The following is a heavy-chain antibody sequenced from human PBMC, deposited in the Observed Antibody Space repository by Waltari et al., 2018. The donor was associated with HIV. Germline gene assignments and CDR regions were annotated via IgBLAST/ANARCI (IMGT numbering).Heavy chain of an antibody. V-gene: IGHV4-59*12. Sequence: VKPSETLSLTCTVSGGSISSYYWSWIRQPPGKGLEWIGYIYYSGSTNYNPSLKSRVTISVDTSKNQFSLKLSSVTAADTAVYYCARDRVVPAAILRYYYYYGMDVWGQGTTVTVSS. CDR3: ARDRVVPAAILRYYYYYGMDV. D-gene: IGHD2-2*02. CDR1: GGSISSYY. CDR2: IYYSGST. J-gene: IGHJ6*02.